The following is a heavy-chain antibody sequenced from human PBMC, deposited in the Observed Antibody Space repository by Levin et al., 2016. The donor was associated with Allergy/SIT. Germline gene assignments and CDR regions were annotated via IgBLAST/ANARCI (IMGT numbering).Heavy chain of an antibody. CDR1: GGSTSSYY. Sequence: SETLSLTCTVSGGSTSSYYWSWIRQPPGKGLEWIGYIYYSENTNYSPSLKSRVTISVDTSKNQFSLKLSSVTAADTAVYYCASGYNWNARYFDLWGRGTLVTVSS. J-gene: IGHJ2*01. CDR2: IYYSENT. CDR3: ASGYNWNARYFDL. D-gene: IGHD1-1*01. V-gene: IGHV4-59*13.